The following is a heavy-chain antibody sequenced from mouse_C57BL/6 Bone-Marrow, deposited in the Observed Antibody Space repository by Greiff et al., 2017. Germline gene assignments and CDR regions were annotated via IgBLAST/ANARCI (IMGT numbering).Heavy chain of an antibody. CDR3: ASMTTVVATGYYAMDY. CDR1: GYTFTSYW. D-gene: IGHD1-1*01. V-gene: IGHV1-50*01. Sequence: QVQLQQPGAELVKPGASVKLSCKASGYTFTSYWMQWVKQRPGQGLEWIGEIDPSDSYTNYTQKFKGKATLTVDTSSSTDYMQRSSLTSEDSAVYYCASMTTVVATGYYAMDYWGQGTSVTVSA. CDR2: IDPSDSYT. J-gene: IGHJ4*01.